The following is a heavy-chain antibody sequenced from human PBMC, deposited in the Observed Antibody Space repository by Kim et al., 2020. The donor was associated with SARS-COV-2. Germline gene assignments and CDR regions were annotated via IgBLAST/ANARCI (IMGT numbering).Heavy chain of an antibody. J-gene: IGHJ6*01. V-gene: IGHV4-39*01. CDR2: IYYSGST. Sequence: SETLSLTCTVSGGSISSSSYYWGWIRQPPGKGLEWIGSIYYSGSTYYNPSLKSRVTISVDTSKNQFSLKLSSVTAADTAVYYCARLARSDYYYYGMDVWG. CDR3: ARLARSDYYYYGMDV. CDR1: GGSISSSSYY.